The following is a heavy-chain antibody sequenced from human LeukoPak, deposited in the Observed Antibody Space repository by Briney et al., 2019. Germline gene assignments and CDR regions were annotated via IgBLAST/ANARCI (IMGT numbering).Heavy chain of an antibody. CDR1: GFTFSNYG. CDR2: IRYDGSKK. J-gene: IGHJ4*02. D-gene: IGHD6-13*01. CDR3: AKDGAPAAGEDYFDY. V-gene: IGHV3-30*02. Sequence: PGGSLRLSCAASGFTFSNYGMHWVRQAPGKGLEWVAFIRYDGSKKYYVDSVKGRFTISRDNSKNTLYLQMNSLRAEDTAVYYCAKDGAPAAGEDYFDYWGQGTLVTVSS.